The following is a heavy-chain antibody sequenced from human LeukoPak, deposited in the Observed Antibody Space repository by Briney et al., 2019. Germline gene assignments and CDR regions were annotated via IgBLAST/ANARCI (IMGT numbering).Heavy chain of an antibody. CDR3: ARDWGGCSSTSCYGRRDYYYGMDV. CDR1: GFTFSDYY. Sequence: GGSLRLSCAASGFTFSDYYMSWIRQAPGKGLEWVSYISSSGSTIYYADSVKGRFTISRDNAKNSLYLQMNSLRAEDTAVYYCARDWGGCSSTSCYGRRDYYYGMDVWGQGTTVTVSS. J-gene: IGHJ6*02. CDR2: ISSSGSTI. V-gene: IGHV3-11*01. D-gene: IGHD2-2*01.